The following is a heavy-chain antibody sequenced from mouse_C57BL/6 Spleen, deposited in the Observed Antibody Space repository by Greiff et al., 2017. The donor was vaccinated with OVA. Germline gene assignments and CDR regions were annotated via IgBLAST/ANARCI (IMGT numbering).Heavy chain of an antibody. CDR2: INPNNGGT. CDR3: ARSGSGYVWFAY. Sequence: VQLKQSGPELVKPGASVKISCKASGYTFTDYYMNWVKQSHGKSLEWIGDINPNNGGTSYNQKFKGKATLTVDKSSSTAYMELRSLTSEDSAVYYCARSGSGYVWFAYWGQGTLVTVSA. D-gene: IGHD3-2*02. J-gene: IGHJ3*01. CDR1: GYTFTDYY. V-gene: IGHV1-26*01.